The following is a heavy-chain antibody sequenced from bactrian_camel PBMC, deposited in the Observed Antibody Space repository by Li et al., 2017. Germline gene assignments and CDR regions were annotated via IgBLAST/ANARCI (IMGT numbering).Heavy chain of an antibody. CDR3: AAGMGTHIPGLPYNY. V-gene: IGHV3S40*01. CDR1: GFTFSSYA. D-gene: IGHD3*01. CDR2: INVGGVST. J-gene: IGHJ4*01. Sequence: VQLVESGGGLVQPGGSLRLSCAASGFTFSSYAMSWVRQAPGKGLEWVSAINVGGVSTLYADSVKGQFIISRDNIKNMVYLQMNSLKPEDTAVYYCAAGMGTHIPGLPYNYWGQGTQVTVS.